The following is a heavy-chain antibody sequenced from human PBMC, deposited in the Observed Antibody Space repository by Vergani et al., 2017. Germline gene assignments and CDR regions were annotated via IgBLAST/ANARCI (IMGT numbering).Heavy chain of an antibody. J-gene: IGHJ6*03. D-gene: IGHD6-6*01. CDR3: ARGGSIAAPSYLYYFYMDV. CDR2: MNPNSGNT. Sequence: QVQLVQSGAEVKKPGASVKVSCTASGYTFTTCDINWVRQATGQGLEWMGWMNPNSGNTVYAQKFQGRVTMTRKTSITTAYMELSSLRSDDTAVYYCARGGSIAAPSYLYYFYMDVWGKGTSVTVSS. CDR1: GYTFTTCD. V-gene: IGHV1-8*01.